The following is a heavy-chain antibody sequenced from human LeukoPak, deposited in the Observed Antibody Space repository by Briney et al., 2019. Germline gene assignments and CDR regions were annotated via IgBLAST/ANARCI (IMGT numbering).Heavy chain of an antibody. V-gene: IGHV3-21*01. CDR3: ARDPNYDFWSGYYVAYFDY. CDR1: GFTFSSYS. J-gene: IGHJ4*02. CDR2: ISSSRSYI. Sequence: GGSLRLSCAASGFTFSSYSMNWVRQAPGKGLEWVSSISSSRSYIYYADSVKGRFTISRDNAKNSLYLQMNGLRAEDTAVYYCARDPNYDFWSGYYVAYFDYWGQGTLVAVSS. D-gene: IGHD3-3*01.